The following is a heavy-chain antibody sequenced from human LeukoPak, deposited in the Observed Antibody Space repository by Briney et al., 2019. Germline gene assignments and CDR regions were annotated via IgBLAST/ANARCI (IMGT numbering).Heavy chain of an antibody. Sequence: GESLKISCKGSGYSFTSYWIGWVRQMPGKGLEWMGIIYPGDSDTRYSPSFQGQVTISAAKSISTAYLQWSSLKASDTAMYYCASSYCSSTSCYHRGWRQQPTTFDYWGQGTLVTVSS. V-gene: IGHV5-51*01. J-gene: IGHJ4*02. CDR1: GYSFTSYW. CDR2: IYPGDSDT. D-gene: IGHD2-2*01. CDR3: ASSYCSSTSCYHRGWRQQPTTFDY.